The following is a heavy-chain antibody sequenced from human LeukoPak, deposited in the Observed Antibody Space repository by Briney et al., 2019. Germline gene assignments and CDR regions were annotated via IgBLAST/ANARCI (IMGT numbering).Heavy chain of an antibody. J-gene: IGHJ4*02. D-gene: IGHD6-13*01. CDR2: IYPGDSDT. Sequence: GESLKISCKGSGYSFTSYWIGWVRQMAGKGLEWMGIIYPGDSDTRYSPSFQGQVTISADKSISTAYLQWSSLKASDTAMYYCARLRDSSSWYTSYYFDYWGQGTLVTVSS. CDR3: ARLRDSSSWYTSYYFDY. CDR1: GYSFTSYW. V-gene: IGHV5-51*01.